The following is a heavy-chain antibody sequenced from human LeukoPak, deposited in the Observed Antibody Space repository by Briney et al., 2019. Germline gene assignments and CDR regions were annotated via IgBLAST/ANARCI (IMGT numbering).Heavy chain of an antibody. J-gene: IGHJ3*02. Sequence: SETLSLTCTVSGGSINSYYWSWLRQPPGKGLEWIGYISYTGGETNYNPSLKSRLTISVDTPKNQFSLMLTSVTAADTAVYYCARQPGGTAAFDIWAQGTMVTVSS. CDR1: GGSINSYY. V-gene: IGHV4-59*08. CDR3: ARQPGGTAAFDI. D-gene: IGHD1-14*01. CDR2: ISYTGGET.